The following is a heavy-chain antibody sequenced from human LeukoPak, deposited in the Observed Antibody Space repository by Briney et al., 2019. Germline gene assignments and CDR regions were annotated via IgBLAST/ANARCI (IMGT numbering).Heavy chain of an antibody. CDR1: GFTFSSYS. D-gene: IGHD2-2*02. J-gene: IGHJ3*02. CDR2: ISTSSSYI. Sequence: GSLRLSCAASGFTFSSYSMNWVRQAPGKGLEWVSSISTSSSYIYYADSVKGRFTISRDNAKNSLYLQMNSLRAEDTAVYYRARVDCSSTSCYTGAFDIWGQGTMVTVSS. CDR3: ARVDCSSTSCYTGAFDI. V-gene: IGHV3-21*01.